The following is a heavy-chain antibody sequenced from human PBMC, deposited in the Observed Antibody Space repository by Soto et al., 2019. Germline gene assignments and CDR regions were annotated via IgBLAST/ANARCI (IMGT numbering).Heavy chain of an antibody. J-gene: IGHJ4*02. Sequence: EAHLVGSGGGVVQPGGSLRLSCAASGFAVSANYLRWVRQAPGKGQELVSLIYSGGDTDYADSARGRFTISRDHSQNTLSLQMNSLEGEYTAVYYCATRMTAADYWGQGALVNVSS. CDR2: IYSGGDT. CDR3: ATRMTAADY. V-gene: IGHV3-66*01. D-gene: IGHD2-21*02. CDR1: GFAVSANY.